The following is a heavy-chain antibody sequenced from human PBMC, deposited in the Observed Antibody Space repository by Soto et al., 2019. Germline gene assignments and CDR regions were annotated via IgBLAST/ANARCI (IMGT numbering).Heavy chain of an antibody. V-gene: IGHV3-74*01. D-gene: IGHD2-2*01. CDR2: INSDASHT. CDR1: GFTFSTYW. Sequence: PGGSLRLSCAASGFTFSTYWMHWIRQVPGKGLEWVSRINSDASHTYYADSVKGRFTISRDNAKNTLHLEMNSLRAEDTAVYYCVRDLVVVPAAKYYGMDVWGQGTTVTVSS. CDR3: VRDLVVVPAAKYYGMDV. J-gene: IGHJ6*02.